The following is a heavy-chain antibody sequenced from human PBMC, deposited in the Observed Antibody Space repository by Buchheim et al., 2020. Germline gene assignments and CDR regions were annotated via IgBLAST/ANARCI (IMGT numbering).Heavy chain of an antibody. CDR3: AKNFAAANHGIDV. J-gene: IGHJ6*02. CDR2: INDSGDKT. CDR1: GFTFSNYA. Sequence: EVQLLESGGDLVQPGGSLRLSCAASGFTFSNYAMTWVRQAPGKGLEWVSTINDSGDKTYYAYSVKGRFTISRDNSQNTLYLQMDSLGVEDTAEYYCAKNFAAANHGIDVWGPGAT. V-gene: IGHV3-23*01. D-gene: IGHD2/OR15-2a*01.